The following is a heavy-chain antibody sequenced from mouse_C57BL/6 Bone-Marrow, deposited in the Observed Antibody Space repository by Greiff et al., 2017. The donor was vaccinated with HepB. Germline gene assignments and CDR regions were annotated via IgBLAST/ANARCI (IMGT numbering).Heavy chain of an antibody. CDR1: GFNIKDDY. J-gene: IGHJ2*01. CDR2: IDPENGDT. V-gene: IGHV14-4*01. Sequence: VHVKQSGAELVRPGASVKLSCTASGFNIKDDYMHWVKQRPEQGLEWIGWIDPENGDTEYASKFQGKATITADTSSSTAYMQLSSLTSEDSAVYYCAIHLLWLRRRSPGYWGQGTTLTVSS. CDR3: AIHLLWLRRRSPGY. D-gene: IGHD2-2*01.